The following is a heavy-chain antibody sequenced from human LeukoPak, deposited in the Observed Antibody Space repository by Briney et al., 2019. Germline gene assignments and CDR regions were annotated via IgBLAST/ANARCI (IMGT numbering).Heavy chain of an antibody. V-gene: IGHV4-39*07. D-gene: IGHD6-19*01. CDR1: GGSISSSSYY. CDR2: IYYSGST. CDR3: ARDHGSGWQY. Sequence: SEALSLTCPVSGGSISSSSYYWGWIRPPPGKGLEWIGSIYYSGSTYYNPSLKSRVTISVDKSKNQFSLKLSSVTAADTAVYYCARDHGSGWQYWGRGTLVTVSS. J-gene: IGHJ4*02.